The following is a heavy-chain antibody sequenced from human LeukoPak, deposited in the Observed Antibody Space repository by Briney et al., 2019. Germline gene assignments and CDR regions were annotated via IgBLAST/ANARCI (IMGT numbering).Heavy chain of an antibody. CDR2: INPSGGGT. D-gene: IGHD3-16*01. Sequence: ASVKVSCKASGYTFTNYYMHWVRQAPGQGLEWMGIINPSGGGTNYAQKFQGRVTMTRDTSISTAYMELSRLRSDDTAVYYCARGFWGGNWFDPWGQGTLVTVSS. J-gene: IGHJ5*02. CDR1: GYTFTNYY. CDR3: ARGFWGGNWFDP. V-gene: IGHV1-2*02.